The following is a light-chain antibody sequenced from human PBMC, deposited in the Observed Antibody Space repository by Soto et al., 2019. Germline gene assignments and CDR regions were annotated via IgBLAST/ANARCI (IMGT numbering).Light chain of an antibody. J-gene: IGKJ1*01. CDR1: QSVGSD. V-gene: IGKV1-5*01. CDR2: DAS. Sequence: MTQSPATLSVSPGERATLSCRASQSVGSDLAWYQQKPGKAPKLLIYDASSLESVVPSRFSGSGSGTEFTLTISSLQPDDFATYSCQQYNSYSWTFGQGTKLEIK. CDR3: QQYNSYSWT.